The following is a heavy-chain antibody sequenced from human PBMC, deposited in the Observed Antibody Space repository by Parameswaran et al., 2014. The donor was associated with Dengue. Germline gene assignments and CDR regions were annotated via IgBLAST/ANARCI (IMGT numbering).Heavy chain of an antibody. CDR2: INPSDGST. Sequence: WVRQAPGQGLEWMAIINPSDGSTTYAQKFQGRVTMTRDTSTTTVYMELSSLRSEDTAVYYCARGVIREWESVYYLDYWGQGSLVPSPQ. D-gene: IGHD1-26*01. V-gene: IGHV1-46*01. J-gene: IGHJ4*02. CDR3: ARGVIREWESVYYLDY.